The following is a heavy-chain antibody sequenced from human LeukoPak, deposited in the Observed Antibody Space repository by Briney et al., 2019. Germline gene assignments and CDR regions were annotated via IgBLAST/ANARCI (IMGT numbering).Heavy chain of an antibody. CDR3: ARQATFNAFDI. CDR1: GYSFTSYW. J-gene: IGHJ3*02. CDR2: IDPSDSYT. D-gene: IGHD1-26*01. V-gene: IGHV5-10-1*01. Sequence: GESLQISCKGSGYSFTSYWISWVRQMPGKGLEWMGRIDPSDSYTNYSPSFQGHGTISVDKSISTAYLQWSSLKASDTAMYYCARQATFNAFDIWGQGTMVTVSS.